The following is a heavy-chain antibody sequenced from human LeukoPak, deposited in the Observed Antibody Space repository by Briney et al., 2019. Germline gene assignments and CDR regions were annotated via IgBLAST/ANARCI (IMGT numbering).Heavy chain of an antibody. J-gene: IGHJ4*02. CDR2: TFYRSKWYN. D-gene: IGHD3-10*01. V-gene: IGHV6-1*01. CDR1: GDSVSNNSAA. Sequence: SQTLSLTCAISGDSVSNNSAAWSWIRQSPSRGLEWLGRTFYRSKWYNEYAASVKSRITINPDTPKNQFSLQLNSVTPEDTAVYYCARPITMVRGAPFTLWGQGTLVTVSS. CDR3: ARPITMVRGAPFTL.